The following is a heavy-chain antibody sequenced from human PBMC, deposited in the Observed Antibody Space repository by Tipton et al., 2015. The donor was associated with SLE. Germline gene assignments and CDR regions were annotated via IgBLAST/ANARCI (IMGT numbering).Heavy chain of an antibody. D-gene: IGHD3-10*01. CDR1: GYTFTSYD. CDR2: MNPNSGNT. Sequence: QVQLGQSGAEVKKPGASVKVSCKASGYTFTSYDINWVRQATGQGLEWMGWMNPNSGNTGYAQKFQGRVTMTRNTSISTAYMELSSLRSEDTAVYYCARTYYYGSGSYYNEDYWGQGTLVTVSS. CDR3: ARTYYYGSGSYYNEDY. J-gene: IGHJ4*02. V-gene: IGHV1-8*01.